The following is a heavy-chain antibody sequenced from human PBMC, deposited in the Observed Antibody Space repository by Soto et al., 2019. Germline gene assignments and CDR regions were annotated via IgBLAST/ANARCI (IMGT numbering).Heavy chain of an antibody. V-gene: IGHV4-59*01. CDR3: ARGAYYYDSSGFKY. Sequence: ASETLSLTCTVSGGSISSYYWSWIRQPPGKGLEWIGYIYYSGSTNYNPSLKSRVTISVDTSKNQFSLKLSSVTAADTAVYYCARGAYYYDSSGFKYWGQGTLVTVSS. D-gene: IGHD3-22*01. J-gene: IGHJ4*02. CDR1: GGSISSYY. CDR2: IYYSGST.